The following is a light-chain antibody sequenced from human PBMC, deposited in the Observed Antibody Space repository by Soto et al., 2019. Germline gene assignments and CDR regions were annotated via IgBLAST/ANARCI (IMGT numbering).Light chain of an antibody. J-gene: IGLJ1*01. CDR1: SSDVGGYNF. V-gene: IGLV2-14*01. CDR2: EVS. Sequence: SALTQPASVSGSPGQSITISCTGTSSDVGGYNFVSWYQQHTGRAPKIMIYEVSNRPSGVSNRFSGSKSGNTASLTISGLQAEDEADYYCSSYTNTSTHYVFGPGTKVTVL. CDR3: SSYTNTSTHYV.